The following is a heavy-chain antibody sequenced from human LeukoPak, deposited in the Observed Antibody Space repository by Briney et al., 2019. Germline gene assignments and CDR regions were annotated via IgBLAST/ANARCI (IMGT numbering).Heavy chain of an antibody. CDR3: AKDQYSSSSAYTFDY. D-gene: IGHD6-6*01. CDR2: ISGSGGST. V-gene: IGHV3-23*01. Sequence: PGGSLRLSCAASGFTFSSYAMSWVRQAPGKGLEWVSAISGSGGSTYYADSVKGRFTISRDNSKNTLYLQMNSLRAEDTAVYYCAKDQYSSSSAYTFDYWGQGTLVTVSS. J-gene: IGHJ4*02. CDR1: GFTFSSYA.